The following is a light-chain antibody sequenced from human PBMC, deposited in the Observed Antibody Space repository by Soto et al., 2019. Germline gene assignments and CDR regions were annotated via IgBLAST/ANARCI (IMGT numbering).Light chain of an antibody. CDR2: DAS. Sequence: EIVLTQSPGTLSLSPGERATLSCRASQSVRSNYLAWYQQKPGQAPRFLIYDASSRATGIPDRFSGSGSGTDFTLTISRLEPEDFAVYYCQQYGSSPLTGGGGTKVEIK. J-gene: IGKJ4*01. CDR3: QQYGSSPLT. CDR1: QSVRSNY. V-gene: IGKV3-20*01.